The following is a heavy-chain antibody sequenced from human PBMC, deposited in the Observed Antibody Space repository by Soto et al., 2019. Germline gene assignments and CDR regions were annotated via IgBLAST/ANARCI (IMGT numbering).Heavy chain of an antibody. CDR1: GFAFRSYG. V-gene: IGHV1-18*04. CDR3: ARGYWNDRLDY. CDR2: ISGDNVNT. D-gene: IGHD1-1*01. Sequence: GAPLECSWKDWGFAFRSYGSYWVRQAPGQGLEWMGWISGDNVNTKYAQKVQGRVTMTTDTSTSTFYLDLTSLRSDDTALYYCARGYWNDRLDYWGQGTPVTVSS. J-gene: IGHJ4*02.